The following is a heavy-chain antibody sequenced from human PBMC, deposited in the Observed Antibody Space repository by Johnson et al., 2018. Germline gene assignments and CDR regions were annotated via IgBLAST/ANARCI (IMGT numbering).Heavy chain of an antibody. V-gene: IGHV3-33*08. D-gene: IGHD3-10*01. Sequence: QVQLVQSGGGVVQPGRSLRLSCAASGFTFSSYGMHWVRQAPGKGLEWVAVIWYDGSNKYYADSVKGRFTISRDNSKNPLYLQMNSLGAEAKAVYYCGGDRSGGLSPPHYGMDVWGQGTTVTVSS. CDR1: GFTFSSYG. CDR3: GGDRSGGLSPPHYGMDV. CDR2: IWYDGSNK. J-gene: IGHJ6*02.